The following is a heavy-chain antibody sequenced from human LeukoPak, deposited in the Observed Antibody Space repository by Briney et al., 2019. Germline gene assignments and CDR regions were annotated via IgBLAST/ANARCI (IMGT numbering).Heavy chain of an antibody. Sequence: ASVKVSCKASGYTFSSFAIHWVRQAPGPRLEWMGWINTGNGNTKYSQKFQGRFTITRDTSASTAYMELSSLRSEDTAVYYCARDLGSGSLHYWGQGTLVTVSS. J-gene: IGHJ4*02. CDR1: GYTFSSFA. CDR2: INTGNGNT. D-gene: IGHD1-26*01. V-gene: IGHV1-3*04. CDR3: ARDLGSGSLHY.